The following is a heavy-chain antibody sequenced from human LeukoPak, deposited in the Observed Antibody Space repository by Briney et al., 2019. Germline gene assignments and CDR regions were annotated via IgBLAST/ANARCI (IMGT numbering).Heavy chain of an antibody. Sequence: GGSLRLSCAASGFTFSDYYMSWIRQAPGKGLEWVSYISSSSSYTNYADSVKGRFTISRGNAKNSLYLQMNSLRAEDTAVYYCARDFYYGSGSYYNDYWGQGTLVTVSS. CDR1: GFTFSDYY. J-gene: IGHJ4*02. D-gene: IGHD3-10*01. CDR3: ARDFYYGSGSYYNDY. CDR2: ISSSSSYT. V-gene: IGHV3-11*06.